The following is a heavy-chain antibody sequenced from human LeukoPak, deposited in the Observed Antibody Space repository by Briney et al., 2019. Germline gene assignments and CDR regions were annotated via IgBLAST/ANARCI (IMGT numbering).Heavy chain of an antibody. Sequence: GGSLRLXCAASGFTFSSYWMSWGRQAPGKGLEWVAMIKQDGSEKYYVDSVKGRFTISRDNAKNSLYLQMNSLKAEDAAVYYCARDCTNGLCYADYWGQGTLVTVSS. CDR1: GFTFSSYW. CDR2: IKQDGSEK. V-gene: IGHV3-7*01. D-gene: IGHD2-8*01. J-gene: IGHJ4*02. CDR3: ARDCTNGLCYADY.